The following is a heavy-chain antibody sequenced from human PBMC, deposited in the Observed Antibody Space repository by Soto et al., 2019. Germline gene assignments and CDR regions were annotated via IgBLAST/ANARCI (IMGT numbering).Heavy chain of an antibody. V-gene: IGHV3-7*03. CDR2: INHVGSEK. CDR1: GFSFSTYW. D-gene: IGHD2-21*02. CDR3: ARGQGDTFDY. J-gene: IGHJ4*02. Sequence: GGSLRLSCAASGFSFSTYWMSWVRQAPGKGLEWVANINHVGSEKSYVDSVKGRFTISRDNAKISLYLQMNSLRVDDTAIYYCARGQGDTFDYWGQGTLVTVSS.